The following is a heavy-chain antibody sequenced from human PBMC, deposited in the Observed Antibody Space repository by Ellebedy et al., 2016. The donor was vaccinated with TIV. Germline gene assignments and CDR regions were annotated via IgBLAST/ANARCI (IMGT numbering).Heavy chain of an antibody. CDR3: ARDFQLLY. CDR1: GFTFSSYS. D-gene: IGHD2-2*01. CDR2: ISSTSSYI. V-gene: IGHV3-21*01. Sequence: GGSLRLSXAASGFTFSSYSMSWVRQAPGKGLEWVSSISSTSSYIYYSDSVKGRFTISRDSAKNSLYLQMNSLRAEDTAVYYCARDFQLLYWGQGTLVTVSS. J-gene: IGHJ4*02.